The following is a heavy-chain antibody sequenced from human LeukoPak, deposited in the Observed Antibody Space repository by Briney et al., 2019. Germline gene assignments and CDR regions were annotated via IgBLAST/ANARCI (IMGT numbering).Heavy chain of an antibody. J-gene: IGHJ4*02. D-gene: IGHD1-26*01. V-gene: IGHV1-8*01. CDR3: ARGRRRIVGATTFDYFDY. CDR2: MNPNSGNT. CDR1: GYTFTSYD. Sequence: ASVKVSCKASGYTFTSYDINWVRQATGQGLEWMGWMNPNSGNTGYAQKFQGRVTMTRNTSISTAYMELSSLRSEDTAVYYCARGRRRIVGATTFDYFDYWGQGTLVTVSS.